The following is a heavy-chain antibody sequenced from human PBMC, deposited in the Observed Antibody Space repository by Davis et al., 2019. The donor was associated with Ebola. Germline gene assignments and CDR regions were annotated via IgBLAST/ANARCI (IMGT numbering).Heavy chain of an antibody. D-gene: IGHD2-2*01. CDR2: IYPGDSDT. V-gene: IGHV5-51*01. Sequence: GESLKISRKGSGYSFTRYWIGRVRQIPGKGLEWVGSIYPGDSDTRYSPSFQGQVTISADKSISTAYLQWSSLKASDTAMYYCARRNQYQLLRFDVWGQGTTVTVSS. J-gene: IGHJ6*02. CDR1: GYSFTRYW. CDR3: ARRNQYQLLRFDV.